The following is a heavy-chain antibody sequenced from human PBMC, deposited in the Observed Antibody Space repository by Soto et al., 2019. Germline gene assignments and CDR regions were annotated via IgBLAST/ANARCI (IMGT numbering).Heavy chain of an antibody. Sequence: ASVKVSCKASGYTSTSYYVHWVRQAPGQGLEWMGMINPGGGSTSYAQKFQGRVTMTRDTSTSTVYMELSSLRSEDTAVYFCARDADFWSGPDYWGQGTLVTVSS. J-gene: IGHJ4*02. CDR1: GYTSTSYY. D-gene: IGHD3-3*01. CDR2: INPGGGST. CDR3: ARDADFWSGPDY. V-gene: IGHV1-46*01.